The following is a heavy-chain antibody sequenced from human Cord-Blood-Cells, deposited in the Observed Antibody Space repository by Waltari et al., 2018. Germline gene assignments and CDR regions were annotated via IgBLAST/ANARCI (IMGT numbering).Heavy chain of an antibody. Sequence: EVQLVESGGGLIQPGGSLRLSCAASGFTVSSNYMSWVRQAPGKGLEWVSFIYSGGSTYYADSVKGRFTISRDNSKNTLYLQMNSLRAEDTAVYYCAREGHSSGWSFDYWGQGTLVTVSS. CDR3: AREGHSSGWSFDY. CDR1: GFTVSSNY. V-gene: IGHV3-53*01. J-gene: IGHJ4*02. D-gene: IGHD6-19*01. CDR2: IYSGGST.